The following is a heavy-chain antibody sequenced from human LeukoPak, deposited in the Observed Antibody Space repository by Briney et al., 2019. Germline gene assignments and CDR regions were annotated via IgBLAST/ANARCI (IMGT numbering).Heavy chain of an antibody. Sequence: GGSLRLSCAASGFTFSSYSMNWVRQAPGKGLEWVSSISSSSSYIYYADSVKGRFTISRDNAKNSLYLQMNSLRAEDTAVYYCASFGGSGWDFDYRGQGTLVTVSS. CDR1: GFTFSSYS. CDR3: ASFGGSGWDFDY. D-gene: IGHD6-19*01. J-gene: IGHJ4*02. V-gene: IGHV3-21*01. CDR2: ISSSSSYI.